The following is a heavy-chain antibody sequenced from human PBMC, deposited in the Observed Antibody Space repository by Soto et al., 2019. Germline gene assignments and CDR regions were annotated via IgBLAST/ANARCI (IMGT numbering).Heavy chain of an antibody. CDR1: GFTFSNYA. D-gene: IGHD2-15*01. V-gene: IGHV3-23*01. Sequence: GGSLRLSCAASGFTFSNYAMSWVRQAPGKGLEWVSSIYGSGGGTYYADSVKGRFTISRDNSKNTLNLQANRLRGEDTAIYYCAKNPGGSHWTFFDYGGQEILVTVSS. J-gene: IGHJ4*02. CDR3: AKNPGGSHWTFFDY. CDR2: IYGSGGGT.